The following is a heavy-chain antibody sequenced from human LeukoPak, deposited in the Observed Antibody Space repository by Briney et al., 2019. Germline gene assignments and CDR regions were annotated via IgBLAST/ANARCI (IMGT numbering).Heavy chain of an antibody. V-gene: IGHV1-69*04. CDR3: ARDHGLYSGYDSGDFDY. D-gene: IGHD5-12*01. CDR2: IIPILGIA. CDR1: GYTFTSYD. J-gene: IGHJ4*02. Sequence: GASVKVSCKASGYTFTSYDINWVRQATGQGLEWMGRIIPILGIANYAQKFQGRVTITADKSTSTAYMELSSLRSEDTAVYYCARDHGLYSGYDSGDFDYWGQGTLVTVSS.